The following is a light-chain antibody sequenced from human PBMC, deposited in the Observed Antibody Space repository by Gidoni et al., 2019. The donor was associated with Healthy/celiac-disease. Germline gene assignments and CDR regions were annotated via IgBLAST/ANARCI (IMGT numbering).Light chain of an antibody. Sequence: EIVLTQSPATLSLSPGESATLSCRASQSVSSYLAWYQQKPGQAPRLLLYDASNRATGIPARFSGSGSGTAFTLTISSLEPEDFAVYYCQQRSNWPTFGQGTRLEIK. CDR1: QSVSSY. CDR3: QQRSNWPT. CDR2: DAS. V-gene: IGKV3-11*01. J-gene: IGKJ5*01.